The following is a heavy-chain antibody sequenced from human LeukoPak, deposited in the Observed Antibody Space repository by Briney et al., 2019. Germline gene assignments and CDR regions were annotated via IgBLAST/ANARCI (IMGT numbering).Heavy chain of an antibody. CDR2: ISYDGSNK. CDR1: GFTFSSYG. V-gene: IGHV3-30*03. J-gene: IGHJ3*02. CDR3: ARDAGGYQDAFDI. D-gene: IGHD5-18*01. Sequence: GRSLRLSCAASGFTFSSYGMHWVRQAPGKGLEWVAVISYDGSNKYYADSVKGRFTISRDNAKNTLYLQMNSLRAEDTAVYYCARDAGGYQDAFDIWGQGTMLTVSS.